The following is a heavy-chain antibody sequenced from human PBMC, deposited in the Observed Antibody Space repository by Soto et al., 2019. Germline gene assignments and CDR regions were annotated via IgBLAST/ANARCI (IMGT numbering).Heavy chain of an antibody. V-gene: IGHV3-48*02. CDR1: GFTFSSYS. CDR2: ISSSCSTI. J-gene: IGHJ4*02. D-gene: IGHD5-12*01. CDR3: ARDGYSGYDYMVGARNRPQY. Sequence: GGSLRLSCAASGFTFSSYSMNWVRQAPGKGLEWVSYISSSCSTICYADSVKGRFTISRDNAKNSLYLQMNSLRDEDTAVYYCARDGYSGYDYMVGARNRPQYWGQGTLVTVSS.